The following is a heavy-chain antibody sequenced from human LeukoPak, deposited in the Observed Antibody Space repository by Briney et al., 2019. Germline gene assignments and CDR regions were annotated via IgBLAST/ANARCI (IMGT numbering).Heavy chain of an antibody. J-gene: IGHJ4*02. V-gene: IGHV4-31*03. D-gene: IGHD5-18*01. Sequence: PSETLSLTCTVSGGSISSGGYYWSWIRQHPGKGLEWIGYIYYSGSTYYNPSLKSRVTISVDTSKNQFSLKLSSVTAADTAVYYCARGDVDTAVVNYWGQGTLVTVS. CDR3: ARGDVDTAVVNY. CDR2: IYYSGST. CDR1: GGSISSGGYY.